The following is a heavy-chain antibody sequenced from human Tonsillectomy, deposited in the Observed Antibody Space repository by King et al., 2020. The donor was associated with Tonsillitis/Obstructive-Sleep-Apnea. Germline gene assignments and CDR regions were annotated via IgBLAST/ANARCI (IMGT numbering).Heavy chain of an antibody. Sequence: VQLVESGGGVVQPGGSLRLSCAASGFTFADYAMHWVRQAPGKGLEWVSLITGDGATTYYTDSVKGRFTISRDNSKNSLYLQMNSLRDVDTALYYCETVRVVPSAIDACDIWGQGTMVTVSS. CDR1: GFTFADYA. D-gene: IGHD2-2*01. V-gene: IGHV3-43*02. CDR3: ETVRVVPSAIDACDI. CDR2: ITGDGATT. J-gene: IGHJ3*02.